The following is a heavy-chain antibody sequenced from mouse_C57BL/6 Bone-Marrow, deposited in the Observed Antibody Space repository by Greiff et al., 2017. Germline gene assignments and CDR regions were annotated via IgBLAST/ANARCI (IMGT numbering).Heavy chain of an antibody. V-gene: IGHV1-42*01. Sequence: EVQLQESGPELVKPGASVKISCKASGYSFTGYYMNWVKQSPEKSLEWIGEINPSTGGTTYNQKFKAKATLTVDKSSSTAYMQLKSLTSDDSAVYYCARDYGSSYWGQGTTLTVSS. CDR2: INPSTGGT. J-gene: IGHJ2*01. CDR3: ARDYGSSY. CDR1: GYSFTGYY. D-gene: IGHD1-1*01.